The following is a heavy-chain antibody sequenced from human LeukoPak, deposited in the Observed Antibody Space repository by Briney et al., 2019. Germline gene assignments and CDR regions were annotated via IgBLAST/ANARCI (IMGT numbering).Heavy chain of an antibody. CDR3: ARGSRITMVRGVITPFDY. D-gene: IGHD3-10*01. CDR2: IYYSGST. Sequence: SETLSLTCTVSGGSISSYYWSWIRQPPGKGLEWIGYIYYSGSTNYNPSLKSRVTISVDTSKNQFSLKLNSVTAADTAVYYCARGSRITMVRGVITPFDYWGQGTLVTVSS. J-gene: IGHJ4*02. CDR1: GGSISSYY. V-gene: IGHV4-59*08.